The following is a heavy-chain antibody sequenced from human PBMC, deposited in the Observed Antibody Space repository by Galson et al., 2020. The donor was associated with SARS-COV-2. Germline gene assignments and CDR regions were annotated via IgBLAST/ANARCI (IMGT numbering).Heavy chain of an antibody. J-gene: IGHJ4*02. D-gene: IGHD2-2*01. V-gene: IGHV5-10-1*01. Sequence: HGESLKISCKGSGYSFSSYWISWVRQMPGTGLEWMGRIDPSDSYTNYSPSFEGHVTISVDKSINTAYLQWSSLRASDTAMYYCARKDIVVDGADYWGQGTLVTVSS. CDR3: ARKDIVVDGADY. CDR1: GYSFSSYW. CDR2: IDPSDSYT.